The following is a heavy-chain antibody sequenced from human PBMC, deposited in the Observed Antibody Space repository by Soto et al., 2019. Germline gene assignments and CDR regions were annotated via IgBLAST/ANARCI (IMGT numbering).Heavy chain of an antibody. D-gene: IGHD2-15*01. CDR1: GFTFSNAW. CDR2: IKSKTDGGTT. J-gene: IGHJ4*02. CDR3: TTDHHYCSGGSCYSFDY. V-gene: IGHV3-15*01. Sequence: GGSLRLSCAASGFTFSNAWMSWVRQAPGKGLEWVGRIKSKTDGGTTDYAAPVKGRFTISRDDSKNTLYLQMNSLKTEDTAVYYCTTDHHYCSGGSCYSFDYWGQGTLVTVSS.